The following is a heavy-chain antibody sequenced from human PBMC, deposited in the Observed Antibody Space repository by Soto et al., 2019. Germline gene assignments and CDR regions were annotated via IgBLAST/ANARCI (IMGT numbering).Heavy chain of an antibody. D-gene: IGHD1-26*01. CDR1: EYRFTAYY. CDR2: INPNTGDT. J-gene: IGHJ4*02. V-gene: IGHV1-2*02. CDR3: ARDGHRSGDY. Sequence: QVRLVQSGAEVKKPGASVKVSCKASEYRFTAYYMHWVRQAPGQGLEWMGWINPNTGDTNSAQKFQGRDTMTRDTSNSTAYLELSRLRSDDTAIYYCARDGHRSGDYWGQGTLVTVSS.